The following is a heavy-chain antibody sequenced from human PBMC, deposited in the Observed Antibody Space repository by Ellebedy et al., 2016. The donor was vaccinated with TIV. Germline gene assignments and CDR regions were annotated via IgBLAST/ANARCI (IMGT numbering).Heavy chain of an antibody. CDR2: ISGSGVST. J-gene: IGHJ4*02. D-gene: IGHD5-18*01. CDR1: GFTFSTYS. Sequence: GGSLRLSCAASGFTFSTYSMNWVRQAPGKGLEWVSSISGSGVSTFYADSVKGRFTISRDNSKNTLYLQMNSLRAEDTAVYYCAKSVDTAMVYFDYWGQGTLVTVSS. CDR3: AKSVDTAMVYFDY. V-gene: IGHV3-23*01.